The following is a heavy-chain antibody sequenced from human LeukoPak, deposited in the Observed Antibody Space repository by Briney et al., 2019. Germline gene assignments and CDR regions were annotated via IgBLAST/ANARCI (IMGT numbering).Heavy chain of an antibody. Sequence: SQTLSLTCTVSGGSISSGDYYWSWIRQPPGKGLEWIGYIYYSGSTYYNPSLKSRVTISVDTSKNQFSLKLSSVTAADTAAYYCARRAIVDTPMVYFDYWGQGTLVTVSS. J-gene: IGHJ4*02. CDR3: ARRAIVDTPMVYFDY. V-gene: IGHV4-30-4*01. D-gene: IGHD5-18*01. CDR1: GGSISSGDYY. CDR2: IYYSGST.